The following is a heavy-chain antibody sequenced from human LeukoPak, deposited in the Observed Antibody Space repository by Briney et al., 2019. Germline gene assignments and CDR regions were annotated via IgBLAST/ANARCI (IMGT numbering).Heavy chain of an antibody. D-gene: IGHD2-15*01. CDR2: ITSYNGNT. Sequence: ASVKVSCKASGYTFSSYGLSWVRQAPGQGLEWMGWITSYNGNTKSAQKLQGRVTMTTDTSTSTAYMELRSLRSDDTAIYYCARDGTDSGGTTPGGPTWFDPWGLGTLVTVSS. V-gene: IGHV1-18*01. CDR3: ARDGTDSGGTTPGGPTWFDP. J-gene: IGHJ5*02. CDR1: GYTFSSYG.